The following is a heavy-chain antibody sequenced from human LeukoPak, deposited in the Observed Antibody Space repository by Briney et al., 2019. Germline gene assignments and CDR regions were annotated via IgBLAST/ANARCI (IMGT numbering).Heavy chain of an antibody. J-gene: IGHJ1*01. CDR3: ARAPYCSSSSCPGYFQH. CDR1: GYTFTIYG. V-gene: IGHV1-18*01. D-gene: IGHD2-2*01. CDR2: ISAYNGNT. Sequence: ASVKVSCKASGYTFTIYGITWVRQAPGQGLEGMGWISAYNGNTNYAQKLQGRVTMTTDTSTSTAYMELKSLRSDDTAVYYCARAPYCSSSSCPGYFQHWGQGTLVTVSS.